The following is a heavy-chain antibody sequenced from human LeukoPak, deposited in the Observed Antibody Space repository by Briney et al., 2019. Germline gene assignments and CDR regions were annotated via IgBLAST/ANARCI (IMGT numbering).Heavy chain of an antibody. V-gene: IGHV1-46*01. CDR2: INPSGGST. CDR3: SRDLAARKRIAPSDY. D-gene: IGHD6-13*01. CDR1: GYTFTSYY. J-gene: IGHJ4*02. Sequence: ASVKVSCKASGYTFTSYYMHWVRQAPGQGLEWMGIINPSGGSTSYAQKFQGRVTMTWDMSTSTVYMELISMRSEDTAVYYCSRDLAARKRIAPSDYWGQGTLVTVSS.